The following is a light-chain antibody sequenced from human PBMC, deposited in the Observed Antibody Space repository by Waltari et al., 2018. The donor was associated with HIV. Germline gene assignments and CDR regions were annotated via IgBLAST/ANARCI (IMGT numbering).Light chain of an antibody. CDR3: QQYYSTLPIT. J-gene: IGKJ5*01. CDR1: QSVLYSSNNKNY. Sequence: DIVMTQSPDSLAVSLGERATINCKSSQSVLYSSNNKNYVSWYQQKPGQPPKLLIYWASNRASGVPDRFSGSGSETDFTLTISSLQAEDVAVYYCQQYYSTLPITFGQGTRLEIK. CDR2: WAS. V-gene: IGKV4-1*01.